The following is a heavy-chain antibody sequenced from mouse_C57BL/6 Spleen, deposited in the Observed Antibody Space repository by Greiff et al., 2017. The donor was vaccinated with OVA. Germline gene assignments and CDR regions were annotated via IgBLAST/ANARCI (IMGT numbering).Heavy chain of an antibody. CDR1: GYTFTSYG. V-gene: IGHV1-81*01. J-gene: IGHJ3*01. D-gene: IGHD2-4*01. Sequence: QVQLKESGAELARPGASVKLSCKASGYTFTSYGLSWVKQRTGQGLEWIGEIYPRSGNTYYNEKFKGKATLTADKSSSTAYMELRSLTSEDSAVYFCARRGAYDYEGAWFAYWGQGTLVTVSA. CDR2: IYPRSGNT. CDR3: ARRGAYDYEGAWFAY.